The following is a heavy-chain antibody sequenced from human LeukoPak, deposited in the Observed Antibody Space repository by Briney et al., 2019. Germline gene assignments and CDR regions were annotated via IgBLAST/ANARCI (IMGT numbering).Heavy chain of an antibody. CDR1: GFTFDDYG. J-gene: IGHJ4*02. D-gene: IGHD3-9*01. CDR2: INWSGGST. V-gene: IGHV3-20*04. CDR3: ARARSTGYYVAVY. Sequence: RGCLRLSCAASGFTFDDYGMSWVRQAPGKGLGWVCGINWSGGSTGYGDSVKGRFTISRENAKNSLYLQKNRLRAEDTGLYYCARARSTGYYVAVYRGQGTLVTVSS.